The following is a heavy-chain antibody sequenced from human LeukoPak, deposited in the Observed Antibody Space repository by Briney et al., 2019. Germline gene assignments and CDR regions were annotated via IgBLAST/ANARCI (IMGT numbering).Heavy chain of an antibody. CDR3: AKDVGTNPDDAFDI. J-gene: IGHJ3*02. V-gene: IGHV3-23*01. CDR1: GFTFSTYA. D-gene: IGHD1-14*01. CDR2: ISGSGGGT. Sequence: GSLRLSCAASGFTFSTYAMSWVRQAAGKGLEWVSLISGSGGGTYYADSVKGRFTISRDNSKNTLYLQLNSLRVEDTAVYYCAKDVGTNPDDAFDIWGQGTMVTVSS.